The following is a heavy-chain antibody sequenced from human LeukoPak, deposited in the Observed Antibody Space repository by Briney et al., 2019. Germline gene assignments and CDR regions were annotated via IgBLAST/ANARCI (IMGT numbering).Heavy chain of an antibody. CDR2: VYYSGIT. CDR1: GGSISSSSYY. CDR3: ARFGIAAAAPVDY. Sequence: SETLSLTCTVSGGSISSSSYYWGWIRQPPGKGLEWIGSVYYSGITYYNPSLKSRVTISVDTSKNQFSLKLSSVTAADTAVYYCARFGIAAAAPVDYWGQGTLVTVSS. D-gene: IGHD6-13*01. J-gene: IGHJ4*02. V-gene: IGHV4-39*01.